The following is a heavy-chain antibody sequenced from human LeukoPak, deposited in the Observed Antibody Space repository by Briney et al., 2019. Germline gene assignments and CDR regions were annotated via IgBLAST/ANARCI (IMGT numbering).Heavy chain of an antibody. CDR3: AREYSGSYDY. D-gene: IGHD6-19*01. J-gene: IGHJ4*02. CDR1: GFTFSTYG. CDR2: IWYDGSNE. Sequence: GGSLRLSCAASGFTFSTYGMHWVRQAPGKGLEWVAVIWYDGSNEYYADSVKGRFSISRDDSKNTLSLEMNSLRAEDTGVYYCAREYSGSYDYWGQGTLVTVSS. V-gene: IGHV3-33*01.